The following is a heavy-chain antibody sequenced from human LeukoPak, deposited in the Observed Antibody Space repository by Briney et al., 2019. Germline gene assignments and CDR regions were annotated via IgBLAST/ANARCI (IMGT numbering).Heavy chain of an antibody. CDR3: ARESGLRFLEWLPKNWFDP. Sequence: GGSLRLSCAASGFTSSSYSMNWVRQAPGKGLEWVSSISSSSSYIYYADSVKGRFTISRDNAKNSLYLQMNSLRAEDTAVYYCARESGLRFLEWLPKNWFDPWGQGTLVTVSS. J-gene: IGHJ5*02. CDR1: GFTSSSYS. CDR2: ISSSSSYI. V-gene: IGHV3-21*01. D-gene: IGHD3-3*01.